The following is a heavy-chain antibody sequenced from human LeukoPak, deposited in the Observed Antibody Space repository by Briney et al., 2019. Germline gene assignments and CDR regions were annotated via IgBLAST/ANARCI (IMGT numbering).Heavy chain of an antibody. Sequence: GESLKISCKGSGYSFTSYWIGWVRQMPGKGLEWMGIIYPGDSDTRYSPSLQGQVTISAAKSISTAYLQWSSLKASDTAMYYCARCFRGYEFCDLFDYWGQGTLVTVSA. J-gene: IGHJ4*02. CDR1: GYSFTSYW. V-gene: IGHV5-51*01. CDR3: ARCFRGYEFCDLFDY. CDR2: IYPGDSDT. D-gene: IGHD3-3*01.